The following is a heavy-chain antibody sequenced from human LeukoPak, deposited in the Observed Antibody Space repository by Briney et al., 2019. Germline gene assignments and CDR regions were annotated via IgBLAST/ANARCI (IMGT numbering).Heavy chain of an antibody. CDR3: ARDSYCSTTSCYMDY. D-gene: IGHD2-2*02. V-gene: IGHV3-30-3*01. Sequence: RSGGSLRLSCAASGFTFSSYAMQWVRQAPGKGLEWVAVISYDGTNKYYADSVKGRFTISRDNSKNTLYLQMNSLRAEDTAVYYCARDSYCSTTSCYMDYWGQGTLVTVSS. J-gene: IGHJ4*02. CDR1: GFTFSSYA. CDR2: ISYDGTNK.